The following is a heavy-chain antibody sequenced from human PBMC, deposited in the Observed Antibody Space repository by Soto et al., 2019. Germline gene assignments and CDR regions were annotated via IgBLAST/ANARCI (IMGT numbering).Heavy chain of an antibody. CDR1: GYTFTSYY. J-gene: IGHJ6*02. CDR2: INPSGGST. V-gene: IGHV1-46*01. D-gene: IGHD2-21*02. CDR3: ARDRTHSGDPTTHYYYYYGMDV. Sequence: ASVKVSCKASGYTFTSYYMNWVRQAPGQGLEWMGIINPSGGSTSYAQKFQGRVTMTRDTSTSTVYMELSSLRTEDTAVYYCARDRTHSGDPTTHYYYYYGMDVWGHVSTVTVSS.